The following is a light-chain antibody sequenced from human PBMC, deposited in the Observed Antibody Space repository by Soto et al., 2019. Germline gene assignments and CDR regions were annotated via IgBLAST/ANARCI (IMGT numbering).Light chain of an antibody. CDR1: SSDVGGYNY. V-gene: IGLV2-14*01. Sequence: QSALTQPASVSGSPGQSVTISCTGTSSDVGGYNYVSWYQQHPGKAPKLMIYEVSNRPSGVSNRFSGSKSGNTVSLTISGLQAEDEADYYCSSYTSSSTEVFGTGTKLIVL. CDR3: SSYTSSSTEV. CDR2: EVS. J-gene: IGLJ1*01.